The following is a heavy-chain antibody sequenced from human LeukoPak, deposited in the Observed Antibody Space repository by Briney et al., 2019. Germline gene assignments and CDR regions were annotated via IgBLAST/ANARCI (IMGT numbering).Heavy chain of an antibody. CDR3: ARSPVLDRNDWSFAD. D-gene: IGHD1-1*01. CDR2: SYSGGDT. J-gene: IGHJ4*02. Sequence: PGGSLRLSCAASGFTVSRNYMSWVRQAPGKGLEWVSVSYSGGDTYYPDSVKGRFTVSRDNPKNTVYLQMNSLRAEHTAVYFCARSPVLDRNDWSFADWGQGTLVTVSS. CDR1: GFTVSRNY. V-gene: IGHV3-53*01.